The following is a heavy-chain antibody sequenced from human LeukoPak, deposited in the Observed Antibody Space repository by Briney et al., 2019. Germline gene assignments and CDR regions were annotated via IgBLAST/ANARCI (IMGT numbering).Heavy chain of an antibody. CDR1: GYSFTSYW. CDR2: IYPGDSDT. Sequence: GESLKISCKGSGYSFTSYWIGWVRQMPGKGLEWMGIIYPGDSDTRYSPSFQGQVTISADKSISIAYLQWSSLKASDTAMHYCAKTRDGFLSGAFDIWGQGTMLTVSS. D-gene: IGHD5-24*01. CDR3: AKTRDGFLSGAFDI. J-gene: IGHJ3*02. V-gene: IGHV5-51*01.